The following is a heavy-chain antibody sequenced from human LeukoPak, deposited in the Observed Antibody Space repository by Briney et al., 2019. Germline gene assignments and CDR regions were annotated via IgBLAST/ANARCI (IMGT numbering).Heavy chain of an antibody. CDR3: ARGLPLRYFDWLLSYYYGMDV. V-gene: IGHV1-69*05. Sequence: SVKVSCKASGGTFSSYAISWVRQAPGQGLEWMGGIIPIFGTANYAQKFQGRVTITTDESTSTAYMELSSLRSEDTAVYYCARGLPLRYFDWLLSYYYGMDVWGQGTTVTVSS. D-gene: IGHD3-9*01. CDR1: GGTFSSYA. J-gene: IGHJ6*02. CDR2: IIPIFGTA.